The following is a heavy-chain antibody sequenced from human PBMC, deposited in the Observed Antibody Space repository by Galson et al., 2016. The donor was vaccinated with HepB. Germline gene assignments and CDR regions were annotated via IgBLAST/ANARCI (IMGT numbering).Heavy chain of an antibody. D-gene: IGHD1-26*01. CDR3: ARVGGTAFDH. V-gene: IGHV1-69*13. J-gene: IGHJ4*02. CDR1: GGTFSSHG. Sequence: SVKVSCKASGGTFSSHGISWVRQAPGQGLEWMGGIIPVYGAANYAQKFQGRVTITADESTSTVYMELSNLRSEDTAGYYCARVGGTAFDHWGQGTLVTVSS. CDR2: IIPVYGAA.